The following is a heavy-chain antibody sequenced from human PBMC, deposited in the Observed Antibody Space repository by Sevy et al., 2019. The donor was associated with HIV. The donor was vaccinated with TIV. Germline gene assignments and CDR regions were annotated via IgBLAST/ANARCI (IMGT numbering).Heavy chain of an antibody. D-gene: IGHD5-18*01. V-gene: IGHV3-48*03. CDR2: ISSSGSTI. Sequence: GGSLRLSCAASGFTFSSYEMNWVRQAPGKGLEWVSYISSSGSTIYYADSVKGRFTISRDNAKNSLYLQMNSLRADDTAIYYCARVGYVDTSMVSAFDIWGQGTMVTVSS. J-gene: IGHJ3*02. CDR1: GFTFSSYE. CDR3: ARVGYVDTSMVSAFDI.